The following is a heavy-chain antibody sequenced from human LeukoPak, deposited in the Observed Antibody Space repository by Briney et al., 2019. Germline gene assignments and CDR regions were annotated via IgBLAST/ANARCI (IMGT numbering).Heavy chain of an antibody. V-gene: IGHV4-30-4*01. Sequence: PSETLSLTCTVSGGSISSGDYYWSWIRQPPGKGLEWIGYIYYSGSTYYNPSLKSRVTISVDTSKNQFSLKLSSVTVADTAVYYCARGGAYYYDSSGYYRRLYYYYGMDVWGQGTTVTVSS. CDR3: ARGGAYYYDSSGYYRRLYYYYGMDV. J-gene: IGHJ6*02. CDR1: GGSISSGDYY. CDR2: IYYSGST. D-gene: IGHD3-22*01.